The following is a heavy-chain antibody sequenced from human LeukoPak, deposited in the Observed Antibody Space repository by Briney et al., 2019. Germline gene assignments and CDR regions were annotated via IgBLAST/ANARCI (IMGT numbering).Heavy chain of an antibody. CDR3: ARVGGDQVGY. CDR1: GFTVTSNH. J-gene: IGHJ4*02. CDR2: IYTGGTT. Sequence: GGSLRLSCKASGFTVTSNHMNWVRPAPGKGLEWVSSIYTGGTTHYGDSLKDRFTISRDDCINTLYLQINSLRVEDTAVYYCARVGGDQVGYWGQGTLVTVSS. V-gene: IGHV3-66*01. D-gene: IGHD4-17*01.